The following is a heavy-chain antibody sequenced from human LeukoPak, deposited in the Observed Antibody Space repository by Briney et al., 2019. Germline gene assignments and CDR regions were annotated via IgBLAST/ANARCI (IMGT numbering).Heavy chain of an antibody. CDR3: ARGVRIAVAHPHLDY. V-gene: IGHV4-4*02. CDR1: GGSINSDDW. Sequence: PSETLSLTCAVSGGSINSDDWWSWVRQSPGKGLEWIGAIYHRSGTPTYNPSLKSRVTISVDTSTKQFSLKLSSVTAADTGIYYCARGVRIAVAHPHLDYWGQGSLVTVSS. J-gene: IGHJ4*02. D-gene: IGHD6-19*01. CDR2: IYHRSGTP.